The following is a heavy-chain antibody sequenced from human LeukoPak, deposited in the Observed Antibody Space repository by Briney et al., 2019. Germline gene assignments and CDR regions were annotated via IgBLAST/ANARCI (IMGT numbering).Heavy chain of an antibody. V-gene: IGHV3-48*04. D-gene: IGHD6-13*01. J-gene: IGHJ5*02. CDR2: ISHSGRTI. Sequence: PGRSLRLSCAASGFTFSSYGMHWVRQAPGKGLEWVSYISHSGRTIYSADSVKGRFTISRDNAKNSLYLQMNSLRAEDTAVYYCARGVGSSWPGWFDPWGQGTLVTVSS. CDR1: GFTFSSYG. CDR3: ARGVGSSWPGWFDP.